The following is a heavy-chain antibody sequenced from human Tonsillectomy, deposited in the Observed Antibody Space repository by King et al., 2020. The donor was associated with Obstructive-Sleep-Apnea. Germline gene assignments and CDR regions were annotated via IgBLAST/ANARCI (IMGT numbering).Heavy chain of an antibody. V-gene: IGHV3-33*01. Sequence: VQLVESGGGVVQPGRSLRLSCAASGFTFSSYGMHWVRQAPGRGLEWVALIWFDGSNKYYADSVKGRFTISRDTSKNTLFLQMNSLRAEDTAVYYCAVDNLGRYCSRGGCYPGMDVWGQGTTVTVSS. CDR1: GFTFSSYG. D-gene: IGHD2-15*01. CDR2: IWFDGSNK. J-gene: IGHJ6*02. CDR3: AVDNLGRYCSRGGCYPGMDV.